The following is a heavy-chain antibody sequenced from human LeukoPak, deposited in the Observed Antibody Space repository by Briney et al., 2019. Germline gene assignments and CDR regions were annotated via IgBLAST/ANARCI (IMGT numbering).Heavy chain of an antibody. CDR1: GGSISSSSYY. J-gene: IGHJ5*02. Sequence: NPSETLSLTCTVSGGSISSSSYYWGWIRQPPGKGLEWIGSIYYSGSTYYNPSLKSRVTISVDTSKNQFSLKLSSVTAADTAVYYGARQGGYSGYDPNRSFDPWGQGTLVTVSS. CDR3: ARQGGYSGYDPNRSFDP. V-gene: IGHV4-39*01. D-gene: IGHD5-12*01. CDR2: IYYSGST.